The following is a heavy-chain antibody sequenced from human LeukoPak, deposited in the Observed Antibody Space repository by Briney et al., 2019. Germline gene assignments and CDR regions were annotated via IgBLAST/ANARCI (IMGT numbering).Heavy chain of an antibody. CDR1: GYTFTSYG. Sequence: ASVKVSCKASGYTFTSYGISWVRQAPGQGLEWMGWIRAYNGNTKYAQKLQGRVTMTTDTSTSTAYMELRSLRSDDTAVYYCGSDREVGANPFSDVCYSYYDIDDCGKGTTVTVSS. D-gene: IGHD1-26*01. J-gene: IGHJ6*03. CDR2: IRAYNGNT. V-gene: IGHV1-18*01. CDR3: GSDREVGANPFSDVCYSYYDIDD.